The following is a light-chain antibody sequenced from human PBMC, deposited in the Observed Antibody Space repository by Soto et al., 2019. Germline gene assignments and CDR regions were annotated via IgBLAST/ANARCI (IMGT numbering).Light chain of an antibody. J-gene: IGKJ1*01. CDR3: QQYSTYWT. V-gene: IGKV1-5*03. Sequence: DIQMTQSPSTLSASVGDRVTITCRASQTISSWLAWYQQKPGKAPKILIYKASSLESGVPSRFSGSGSETASALTISSLQPDDLATYYCQQYSTYWTFREGTKVEIK. CDR1: QTISSW. CDR2: KAS.